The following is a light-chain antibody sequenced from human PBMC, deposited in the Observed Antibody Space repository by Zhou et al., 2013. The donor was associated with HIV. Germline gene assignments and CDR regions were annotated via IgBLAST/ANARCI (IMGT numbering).Light chain of an antibody. CDR1: QSVSGY. CDR2: GAS. J-gene: IGKJ1*01. CDR3: HQTYTTPQT. V-gene: IGKV1-39*01. Sequence: DIQLTQSPPSLSASAGDRVTMTCRASQSVSGYLNWYQWKPGRAPKLLIYGASSLQSGVPSRFSGSGFGAEFTLTITSLLPEDFATYYCHQTYTTPQTFGQGT.